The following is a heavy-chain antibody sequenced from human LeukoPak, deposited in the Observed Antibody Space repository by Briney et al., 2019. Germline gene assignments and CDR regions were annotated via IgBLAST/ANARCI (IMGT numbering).Heavy chain of an antibody. CDR2: FYSSGTN. J-gene: IGHJ5*02. V-gene: IGHV4-4*07. D-gene: IGHD1-1*01. CDR1: GGSMTTYA. CDR3: ARDDPGYFHT. Sequence: SETLSLTCAVSGGSMTTYAWSWIRQSAGKGLEWIGRFYSSGTNYYNPSLKSRVSMSLDTFKKEVSLEMRSVTAADTAVYYCARDDPGYFHTWSQGILVTVSS.